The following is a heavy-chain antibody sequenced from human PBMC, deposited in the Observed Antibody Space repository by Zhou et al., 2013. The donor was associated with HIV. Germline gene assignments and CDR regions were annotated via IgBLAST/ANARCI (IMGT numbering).Heavy chain of an antibody. Sequence: QVQLVQSGAEVKKPGSSVKVSCKASGGTFSSYAISWVRQAPGQGLEWMGRIIPIFGTANYAQKFQGRVTITADESTSTAYMELSSLRSEDTAVYYCARDGPYYYDSSGYYNFWFDPWGPGNPGHRLL. J-gene: IGHJ5*02. CDR1: GGTFSSYA. V-gene: IGHV1-69*13. D-gene: IGHD3-22*01. CDR2: IIPIFGTA. CDR3: ARDGPYYYDSSGYYNFWFDP.